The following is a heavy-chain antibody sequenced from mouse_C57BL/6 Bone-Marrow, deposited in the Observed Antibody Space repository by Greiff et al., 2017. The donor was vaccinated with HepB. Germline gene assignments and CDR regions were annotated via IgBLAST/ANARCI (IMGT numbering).Heavy chain of an antibody. CDR3: ARENSNYVDY. CDR2: ISDGGSYT. Sequence: EVQLVESGGGLVKPGGSLKLSCAASGFTFSSYAMSWVRQTPEKRLEWVATISDGGSYTYYPDNVKGRFTISRDNAKNNLYLQMSHLKSEDTAMYYCARENSNYVDYWGQGTTLTVSS. J-gene: IGHJ2*01. V-gene: IGHV5-4*01. CDR1: GFTFSSYA. D-gene: IGHD2-5*01.